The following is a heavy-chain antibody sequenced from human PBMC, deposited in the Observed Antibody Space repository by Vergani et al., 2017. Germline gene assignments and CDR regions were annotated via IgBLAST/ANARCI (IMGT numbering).Heavy chain of an antibody. CDR2: IYYSGSP. CDR1: GGSISSYY. CDR3: ARGGYYDSSGYYRTAFDI. Sequence: QVQLQESGPGLVKPSETLSLTCTVSGGSISSYYWSWIRQPPGKGLEWIGYIYYSGSPNYNPSLKSRVTISVDTSKNQFSLKRSSVTAADTAVYYCARGGYYDSSGYYRTAFDIWGQGTMVTVSS. D-gene: IGHD3-22*01. J-gene: IGHJ3*02. V-gene: IGHV4-59*01.